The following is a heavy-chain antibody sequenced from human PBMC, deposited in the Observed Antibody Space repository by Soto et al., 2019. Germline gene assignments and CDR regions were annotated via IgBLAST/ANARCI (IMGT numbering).Heavy chain of an antibody. CDR1: GFTFGDYE. V-gene: IGHV3-11*04. J-gene: IGHJ6*02. D-gene: IGHD5-12*01. Sequence: QVQLVESGGGLVQPGGSLRLSCAASGFTFGDYEMSWIRQAAGKGPEWVSFLSRSGNTIYYADSVKGRFSISRDNAENSLYLQMESLRAEDTAVYYCANLWGDGYNLGQDYNGMDVWGQGTTVIVSS. CDR3: ANLWGDGYNLGQDYNGMDV. CDR2: LSRSGNTI.